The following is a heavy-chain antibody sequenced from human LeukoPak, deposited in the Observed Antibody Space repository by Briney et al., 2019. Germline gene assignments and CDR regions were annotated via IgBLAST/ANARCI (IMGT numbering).Heavy chain of an antibody. CDR2: INTDGSST. V-gene: IGHV3-74*01. CDR3: AREAVTRNYFDY. J-gene: IGHJ4*02. Sequence: GGSLRLSCAASGFTFSSNWMHWVRQVPGKGLVWVSRINTDGSSTNYADSVKGRFTISRDNSKNTLYLQMNSLRAEDTAVYYCAREAVTRNYFDYWGQGTLVTVSS. CDR1: GFTFSSNW. D-gene: IGHD4-17*01.